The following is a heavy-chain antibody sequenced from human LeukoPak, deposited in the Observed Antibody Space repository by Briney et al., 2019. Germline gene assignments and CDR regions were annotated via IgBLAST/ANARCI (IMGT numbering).Heavy chain of an antibody. CDR2: IYYSGTT. J-gene: IGHJ4*02. Sequence: SETLSLTCTVSGASINTYYWSWIRQPPGKGLEWIGYIYYSGTTSYNPSLKTRVTISIDTSKNQFSLKLSSVTAADTAVYHCVRVLRPMASQYYFDYWGQGTLVTVSS. CDR3: VRVLRPMASQYYFDY. CDR1: GASINTYY. D-gene: IGHD3-10*01. V-gene: IGHV4-59*01.